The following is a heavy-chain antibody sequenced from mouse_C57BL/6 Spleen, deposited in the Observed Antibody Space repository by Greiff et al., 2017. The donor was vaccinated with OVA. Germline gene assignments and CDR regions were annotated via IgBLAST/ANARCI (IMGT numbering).Heavy chain of an antibody. CDR3: ARDHYDYTGDY. CDR2: IDPSDSYT. D-gene: IGHD2-4*01. Sequence: QVQLQQPGAELVRPGTSVKLSCKASGYTFTSYWMHWVKQRPGQGLEWIGVIDPSDSYTNYNQKFKGKATLTVDTSSSTAYMELRSLTSEDSAVYYCARDHYDYTGDYWGQGTTLTVSS. CDR1: GYTFTSYW. J-gene: IGHJ2*01. V-gene: IGHV1-59*01.